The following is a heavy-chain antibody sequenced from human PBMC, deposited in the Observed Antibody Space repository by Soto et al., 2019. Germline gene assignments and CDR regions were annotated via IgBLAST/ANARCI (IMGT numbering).Heavy chain of an antibody. V-gene: IGHV4-59*01. Sequence: SETLSLTCTVSGGSISSYYWSWIRQPPGKGLEWIGYIYYSGSTNYNPSLKSRVTISVDTSKNQFSLKLSSVTAADTAVYYCATSFEAYCGGDCYSGFDYWGQGTLVTVS. CDR2: IYYSGST. CDR3: ATSFEAYCGGDCYSGFDY. D-gene: IGHD2-21*02. CDR1: GGSISSYY. J-gene: IGHJ4*02.